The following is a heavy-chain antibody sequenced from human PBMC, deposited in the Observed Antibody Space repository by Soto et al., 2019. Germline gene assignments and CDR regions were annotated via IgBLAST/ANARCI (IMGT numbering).Heavy chain of an antibody. J-gene: IGHJ3*02. V-gene: IGHV1-3*01. Sequence: GASVKVSCNASEYTFTRYALHWVRQAPGQSLEWMGWINAGNGNTKYSQKFQGRVTITRDASASTAYMELSSLISEDTAVYYCARGSTADHAFDIWGQGTMVTVSS. CDR3: ARGSTADHAFDI. D-gene: IGHD2-2*01. CDR1: EYTFTRYA. CDR2: INAGNGNT.